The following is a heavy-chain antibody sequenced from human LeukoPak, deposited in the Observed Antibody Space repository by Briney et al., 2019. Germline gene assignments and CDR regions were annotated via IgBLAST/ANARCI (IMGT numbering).Heavy chain of an antibody. CDR1: GFTFSSYW. Sequence: PGGPLRLSCAASGFTFSSYWMNWARQAPGKGLEWVASINHNGNVNYYVDSVKGRFTLSRDNAKNSLYLQMSNLRAEDTAVYFCARGGGLDVWGQGATVTVSS. D-gene: IGHD3-16*01. CDR2: INHNGNVN. J-gene: IGHJ6*02. CDR3: ARGGGLDV. V-gene: IGHV3-7*03.